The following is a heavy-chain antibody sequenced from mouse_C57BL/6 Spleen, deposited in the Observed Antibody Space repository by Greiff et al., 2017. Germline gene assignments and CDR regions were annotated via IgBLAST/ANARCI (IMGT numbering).Heavy chain of an antibody. CDR2: IWRGGST. D-gene: IGHD2-5*01. CDR3: AKNLYYSNYDWDFDV. CDR1: GFSLTSYG. J-gene: IGHJ1*03. V-gene: IGHV2-5*01. Sequence: QVQLKESGPGLVQPSQSLSITCTVSGFSLTSYGVHWVRQSPGKGLEWLGVIWRGGSTDYNAAFMSRLSITKDNSKSQVFFKMNSLQADDTAIYYCAKNLYYSNYDWDFDVWGTGTTVTVSS.